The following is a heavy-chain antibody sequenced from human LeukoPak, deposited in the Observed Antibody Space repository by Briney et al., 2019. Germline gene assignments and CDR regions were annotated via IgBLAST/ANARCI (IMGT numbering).Heavy chain of an antibody. J-gene: IGHJ4*02. V-gene: IGHV3-33*08. CDR2: IRYDGSHQ. CDR3: ARRSGIAVAGAFDY. D-gene: IGHD6-19*01. CDR1: GFTFSSYG. Sequence: PGGSLRLSCAASGFTFSSYGMHWVRQAPGKGLEWVAFIRYDGSHQYYADSVEGRFTISRDNSKNTLYLQMNSLRAEDTAVYYCARRSGIAVAGAFDYWGQGTLVTVSS.